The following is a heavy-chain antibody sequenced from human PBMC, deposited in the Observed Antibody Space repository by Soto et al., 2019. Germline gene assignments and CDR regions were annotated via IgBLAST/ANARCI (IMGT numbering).Heavy chain of an antibody. V-gene: IGHV3-23*01. CDR1: GFTFSSYA. J-gene: IGHJ5*01. D-gene: IGHD4-17*01. CDR2: ITASGGRT. CDR3: AKDTRYADYVRWFDS. Sequence: PGGSLRLSCTASGFTFSSYAMTWVRQAPGRGLEGVSGITASGGRTFYADSVKGRFTISRDNSRSTLYLQMNSLRAEDTAVYYSAKDTRYADYVRWFDSWGQGTLVTVSS.